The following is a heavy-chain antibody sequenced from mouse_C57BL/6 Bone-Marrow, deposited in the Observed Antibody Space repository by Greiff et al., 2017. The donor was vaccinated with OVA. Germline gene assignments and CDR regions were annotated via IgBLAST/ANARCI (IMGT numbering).Heavy chain of an antibody. J-gene: IGHJ1*03. CDR2: INPYNGGT. CDR1: GYTFTDYY. CDR3: ARGGFYYYGSSLYWYFDV. D-gene: IGHD1-1*01. Sequence: EVQLQQSGPVLVKPGASVKMSCKASGYTFTDYYMNWVKQSHGKSLEWIGVINPYNGGTSYNQKFKGKATLTVDKSSSTAYMELNSLTSEDSAVYYCARGGFYYYGSSLYWYFDVWGTGTTVTVSS. V-gene: IGHV1-19*01.